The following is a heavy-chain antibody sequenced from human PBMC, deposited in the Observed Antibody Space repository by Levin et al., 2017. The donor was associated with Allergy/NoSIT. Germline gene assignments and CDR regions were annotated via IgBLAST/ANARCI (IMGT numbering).Heavy chain of an antibody. Sequence: GESLKISCKASGYTFTSYGISWVRQAPGQGLEWMGWISAYNGNTKYAQKLQGRVPMTTDTSTRTAYMELRSLRSGEPAVYYCARDLTIFGVVIIYGMDVWGQGTTVTVSS. CDR1: GYTFTSYG. J-gene: IGHJ6*02. CDR3: ARDLTIFGVVIIYGMDV. V-gene: IGHV1-18*01. D-gene: IGHD3-3*01. CDR2: ISAYNGNT.